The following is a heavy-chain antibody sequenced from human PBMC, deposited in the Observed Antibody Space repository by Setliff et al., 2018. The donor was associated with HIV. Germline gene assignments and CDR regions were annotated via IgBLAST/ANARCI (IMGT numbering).Heavy chain of an antibody. CDR3: AREDSSYHYFDS. CDR1: GASISSNT. CDR2: IFYSGSA. D-gene: IGHD3-22*01. Sequence: SETLSLTCIVSGASISSNTWSWIRQAPGKGREWIGSIFYSGSANYNPSLTSPVTISVDTSKNQFSLKLRSVTAADTAVYWCAREDSSYHYFDSWGQGMLVTVSS. V-gene: IGHV4-59*05. J-gene: IGHJ4*02.